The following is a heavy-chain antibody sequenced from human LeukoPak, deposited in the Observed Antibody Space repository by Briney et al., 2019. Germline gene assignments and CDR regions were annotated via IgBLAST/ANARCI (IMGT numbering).Heavy chain of an antibody. J-gene: IGHJ3*02. CDR1: GGSFSGYY. Sequence: SETLSLTCAVYGGSFSGYYWSWIRQPPGKGLEWIGEINHSGSTNYNPSLKSRVTISVDTSKNQFSLKLSSVTAADTAVYYCAREDYDSSDTAFDIWGQGTMVTDSS. CDR2: INHSGST. V-gene: IGHV4-34*01. D-gene: IGHD3-22*01. CDR3: AREDYDSSDTAFDI.